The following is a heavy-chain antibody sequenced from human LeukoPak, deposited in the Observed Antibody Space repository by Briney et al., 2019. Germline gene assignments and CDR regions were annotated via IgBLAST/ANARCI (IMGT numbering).Heavy chain of an antibody. J-gene: IGHJ6*03. CDR3: ARGPDQGFWSGYYTRYYYYYYMDV. CDR2: INPNSGGT. CDR1: GYTFTGYY. V-gene: IGHV1-2*02. D-gene: IGHD3-3*01. Sequence: ASVKVSCKASGYTFTGYYMHWVRQAPGQGLEWMGWINPNSGGTNYAQKFQGRVTITRDTSISTAYMELSRLRSDDTAVYYCARGPDQGFWSGYYTRYYYYYYMDVWGKGTTVTVSS.